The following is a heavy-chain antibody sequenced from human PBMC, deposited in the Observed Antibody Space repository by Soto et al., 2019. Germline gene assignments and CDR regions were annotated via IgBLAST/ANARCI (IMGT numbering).Heavy chain of an antibody. CDR2: IGNSGDIS. D-gene: IGHD1-26*01. CDR1: GFDFSSHT. CDR3: ARRQVGATKGKSWFDS. V-gene: IGHV3-23*01. J-gene: IGHJ5*01. Sequence: EVHLLESGGGLLQPGGSLRLACSASGFDFSSHTMIWVRQAPGKGLEWVASIGNSGDISNYGDSVKGRFTISRDNSKNSLYLQMNSLRAEDTPLYSCARRQVGATKGKSWFDSWGQGTLVTVSS.